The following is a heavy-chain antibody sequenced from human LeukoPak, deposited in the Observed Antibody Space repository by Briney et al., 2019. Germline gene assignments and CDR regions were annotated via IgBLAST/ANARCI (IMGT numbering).Heavy chain of an antibody. V-gene: IGHV3-7*01. D-gene: IGHD3-10*01. J-gene: IGHJ4*02. Sequence: GRSLRLSCAASGFTFTSYWMNWVRQAPGKGLEWVANIKQDGSEKYYVDSLKGRFTISRDNAKNSLFLQMNSLRAEDTAVYYCARGLIVRGVIVGNLFDSWGQGTLVTVSS. CDR1: GFTFTSYW. CDR2: IKQDGSEK. CDR3: ARGLIVRGVIVGNLFDS.